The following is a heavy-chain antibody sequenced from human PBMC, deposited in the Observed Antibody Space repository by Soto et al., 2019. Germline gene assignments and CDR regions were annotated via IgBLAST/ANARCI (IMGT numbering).Heavy chain of an antibody. Sequence: SETLSLTCTVSGGSISSYYWSWIRQPPGKGLEWIGYIYYSGSTNYNPSLKSRVTISVDTSKNQFSLKLSSVTAADTAVYYCARDYDSSGYYLSPTGWFDPWGQGTLVT. CDR1: GGSISSYY. CDR2: IYYSGST. V-gene: IGHV4-59*01. J-gene: IGHJ5*02. D-gene: IGHD3-22*01. CDR3: ARDYDSSGYYLSPTGWFDP.